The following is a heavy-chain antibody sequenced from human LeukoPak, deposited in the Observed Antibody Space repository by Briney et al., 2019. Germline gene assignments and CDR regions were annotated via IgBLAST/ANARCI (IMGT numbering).Heavy chain of an antibody. D-gene: IGHD5-12*01. CDR1: GFTFSSYE. CDR3: ARLYSGYVEDAFDI. CDR2: ISSSGSTI. V-gene: IGHV3-48*03. J-gene: IGHJ3*02. Sequence: GGSLRLSCAASGFTFSSYEMNWVRQAPGKGLEWVSYISSSGSTIYYADSVKGRFTISRDNAKNSLYLQMNSLRAEDTAVYYCARLYSGYVEDAFDIWGQGTMVTVSS.